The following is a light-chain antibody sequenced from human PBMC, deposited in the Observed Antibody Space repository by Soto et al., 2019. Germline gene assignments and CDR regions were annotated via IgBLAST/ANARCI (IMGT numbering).Light chain of an antibody. CDR1: QTVQNY. CDR3: QQSKGAPPHT. J-gene: IGKJ2*01. V-gene: IGKV1-39*01. CDR2: AAS. Sequence: DIQMTQSPPSLSASVGDTVTITCRASQTVQNYVNWYQQKPGKAPKLLIFAASTLQGGVPSRFSGSGSGTDFSLTISSLQTEDFATYYCQQSKGAPPHTFGQGTKLEIK.